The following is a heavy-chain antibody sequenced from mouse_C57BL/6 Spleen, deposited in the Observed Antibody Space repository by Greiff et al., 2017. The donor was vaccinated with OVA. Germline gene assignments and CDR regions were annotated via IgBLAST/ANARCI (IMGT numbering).Heavy chain of an antibody. D-gene: IGHD1-1*01. Sequence: VKLQQSGAELVKPGASVKLSCKASGYTFTSYWMHWVKQRPGQGLEWIGMIHPNSGSTNYNEKFKSKATLTVDKSSSTAYMQLSSLTSEDSAVYYCARKARYYGSSYDAMYYWGQGTSVTVSS. CDR1: GYTFTSYW. V-gene: IGHV1-64*01. CDR3: ARKARYYGSSYDAMYY. CDR2: IHPNSGST. J-gene: IGHJ4*01.